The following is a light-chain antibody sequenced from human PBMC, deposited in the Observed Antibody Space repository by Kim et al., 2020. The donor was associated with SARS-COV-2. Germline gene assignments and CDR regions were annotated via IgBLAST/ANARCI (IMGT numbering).Light chain of an antibody. J-gene: IGKJ1*01. Sequence: ASVGVRVTITCRASQGISRWLAWYQQKPGRAPKVLIYAASSLESGVPSRFSGSGSGAEFTLTIVNLQPEDIGTYYCQQYHSYPRTFGDGTKVDIK. CDR1: QGISRW. CDR2: AAS. V-gene: IGKV1-5*03. CDR3: QQYHSYPRT.